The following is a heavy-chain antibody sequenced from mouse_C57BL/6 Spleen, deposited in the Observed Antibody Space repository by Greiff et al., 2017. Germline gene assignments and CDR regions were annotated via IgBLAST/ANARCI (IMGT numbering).Heavy chain of an antibody. CDR1: GFTFSDYG. CDR2: ISSGSSTI. Sequence: EVQGVESGGGLAKPGGSLKLSCAASGFTFSDYGMHWVRQAPEKGLEWVAYISSGSSTIYYADTVKGRFTISRDTTKNTLFLQMTSLRSEDTAMYYCARNDYDYDAMDYWGQGTSVTVSS. D-gene: IGHD2-4*01. V-gene: IGHV5-17*01. J-gene: IGHJ4*01. CDR3: ARNDYDYDAMDY.